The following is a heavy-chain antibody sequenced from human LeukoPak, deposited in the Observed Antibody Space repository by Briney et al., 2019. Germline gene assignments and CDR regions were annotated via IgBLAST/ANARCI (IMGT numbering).Heavy chain of an antibody. CDR2: IIPLSGTA. J-gene: IGHJ5*02. Sequence: SVKVSCKASAGTLTGHGITWVRQVSGQGLEWMGGIIPLSGTANYAQKFQGRVTITADKSTSTAYMELSSLRSEDTAVYYCARDRGYDSSGYLTAGFDPWGQGTLVTVSS. D-gene: IGHD3-22*01. V-gene: IGHV1-69*06. CDR1: AGTLTGHG. CDR3: ARDRGYDSSGYLTAGFDP.